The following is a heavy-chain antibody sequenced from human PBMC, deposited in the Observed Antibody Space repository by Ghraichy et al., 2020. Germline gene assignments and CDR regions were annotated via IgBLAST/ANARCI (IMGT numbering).Heavy chain of an antibody. V-gene: IGHV4-39*01. D-gene: IGHD1-26*01. CDR3: ARSFRWGGATSYYFDY. J-gene: IGHJ4*02. Sequence: SETLSLTCTVSGGSISSSSYYWGWIRQPPGKGLEWIGSIYYSGSTYYNPSLKSRVTISVDTSKNQFSLKLSSVTAADTAVYYCARSFRWGGATSYYFDYWGQGTLVTVSS. CDR2: IYYSGST. CDR1: GGSISSSSYY.